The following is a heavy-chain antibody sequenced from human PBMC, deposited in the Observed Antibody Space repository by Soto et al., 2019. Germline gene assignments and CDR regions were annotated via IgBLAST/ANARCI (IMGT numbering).Heavy chain of an antibody. CDR2: ISATGGDT. J-gene: IGHJ6*02. V-gene: IGHV3-23*01. CDR3: ARDDQHYDYVWGSYRPWYGMDV. CDR1: GFTFSNYA. Sequence: GGSLRLSCAASGFTFSNYAMSWVRQAPGEGLEWVSAISATGGDTYYADFVTGRFTVSRDNAKNSLYLQMNSLRDEDTAVYYCARDDQHYDYVWGSYRPWYGMDVWGQGTKVIVSS. D-gene: IGHD3-16*02.